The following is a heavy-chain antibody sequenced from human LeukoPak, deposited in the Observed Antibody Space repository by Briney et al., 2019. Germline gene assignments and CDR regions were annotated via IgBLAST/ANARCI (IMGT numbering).Heavy chain of an antibody. D-gene: IGHD2-2*01. J-gene: IGHJ6*03. Sequence: ASVKVSCKASAYTFTSYGISLVRQAPGQGLEWMGWISAYNGNTNYAQKLQGRVTMTTDTSTSTAYMELRSLRSDDTAVYYCARGPIIDIAIVPAADEYYYMDVWGKGTTVTASS. CDR2: ISAYNGNT. V-gene: IGHV1-18*01. CDR3: ARGPIIDIAIVPAADEYYYMDV. CDR1: AYTFTSYG.